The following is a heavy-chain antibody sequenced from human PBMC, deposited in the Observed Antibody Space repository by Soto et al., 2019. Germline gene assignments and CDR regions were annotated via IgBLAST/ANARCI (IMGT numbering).Heavy chain of an antibody. CDR1: GFTFSSYA. J-gene: IGHJ4*02. CDR3: ARVRGSSSRREFDY. CDR2: ISYDGSNK. D-gene: IGHD6-13*01. V-gene: IGHV3-30-3*01. Sequence: GGSLRLSCAASGFTFSSYAMHWVRQAPGKGLEWVAVISYDGSNKYYADSVKGRFTISRDNAKDPLYLQMNSLRDEDTAVYYCARVRGSSSRREFDYWGQGTLVTVSS.